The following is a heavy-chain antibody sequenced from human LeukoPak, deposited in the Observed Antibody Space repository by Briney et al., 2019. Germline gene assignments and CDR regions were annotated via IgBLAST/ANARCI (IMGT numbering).Heavy chain of an antibody. D-gene: IGHD3-10*01. Sequence: TGGSLRLSCAASGFTFSSYAMHWVRQAPGKGLEYVSAISSNGGSTYYANSVKGRFTISRDNSKNTLYLQMGSLRAEDMAAYYCARGPHLWFGELLPFDYWGQGTLVTVSS. J-gene: IGHJ4*02. CDR1: GFTFSSYA. CDR2: ISSNGGST. CDR3: ARGPHLWFGELLPFDY. V-gene: IGHV3-64*01.